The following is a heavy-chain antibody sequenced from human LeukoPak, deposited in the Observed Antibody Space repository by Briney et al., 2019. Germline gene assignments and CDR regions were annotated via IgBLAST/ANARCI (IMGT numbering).Heavy chain of an antibody. CDR1: GGPFSNYY. CDR3: AKGHSASNYAYSDS. CDR2: INDGGST. Sequence: SETLSLTCAVYGGPFSNYYWSWIRQPPGKGLEWIGEINDGGSTHYNPSLKSRVTMSVDTSNHQFSLKLNSMSAADTAVYYCAKGHSASNYAYSDSWGQGTLVTVSS. J-gene: IGHJ4*02. V-gene: IGHV4-34*01. D-gene: IGHD1-26*01.